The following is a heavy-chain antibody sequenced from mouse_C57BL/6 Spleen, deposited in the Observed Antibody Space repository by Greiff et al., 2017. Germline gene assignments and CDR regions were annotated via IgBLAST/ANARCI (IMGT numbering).Heavy chain of an antibody. CDR1: GYSITSGYY. CDR2: ISYDGSN. Sequence: EVQLQESGPGLVKPSQSLSLTCSVTGYSITSGYYWNWIRQFPGNKLEWMGYISYDGSNNYNPSLKNRISITRDTSKNQFFLKLNSVTTEDTATYYCARGDYYGPYYLDYWGQGTTLTVSS. J-gene: IGHJ2*01. D-gene: IGHD1-1*01. V-gene: IGHV3-6*01. CDR3: ARGDYYGPYYLDY.